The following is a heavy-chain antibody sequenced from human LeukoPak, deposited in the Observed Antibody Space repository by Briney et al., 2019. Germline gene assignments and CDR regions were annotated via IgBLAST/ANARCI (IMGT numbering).Heavy chain of an antibody. Sequence: RTGGSLRLSCAASGFTFNTYAMHWVRQAPGKGLEWVAFIRFDGSDKYYGDSVRGRFTISRDNSKNTLYLQMNSLRAEDTAAYYCAKDSCGSTTCYWDYWGQGTLVTVSS. D-gene: IGHD2-2*01. CDR3: AKDSCGSTTCYWDY. CDR2: IRFDGSDK. V-gene: IGHV3-30*02. J-gene: IGHJ4*02. CDR1: GFTFNTYA.